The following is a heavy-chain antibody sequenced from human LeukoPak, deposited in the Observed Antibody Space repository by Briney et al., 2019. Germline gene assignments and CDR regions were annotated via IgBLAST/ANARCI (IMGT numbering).Heavy chain of an antibody. J-gene: IGHJ3*01. CDR3: ANEYSKGDD. D-gene: IGHD4-11*01. CDR1: GFTFSDYY. CDR2: ISGSGTST. Sequence: GGSLRLSCAASGFTFSDYYTSWIRQAPGKGLECVSSISGSGTSTYYADSVKGRFTSSRDNSKNTLYLQMNSLRAEDTAIYYCANEYSKGDDWGQGTTVTVSS. V-gene: IGHV3-23*01.